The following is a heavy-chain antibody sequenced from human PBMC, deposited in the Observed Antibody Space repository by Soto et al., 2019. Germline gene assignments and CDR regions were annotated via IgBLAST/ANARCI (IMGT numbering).Heavy chain of an antibody. J-gene: IGHJ4*02. V-gene: IGHV3-73*01. CDR3: TRDGMITFGGVIANFV. D-gene: IGHD3-16*02. CDR1: GFTFSGSA. CDR2: IRSKANSYAT. Sequence: EVQLLESGGGLVQPGGSLRLSCAASGFTFSGSAMHWVRQASGKGLEWVGRIRSKANSYATAYAASVKGRFTISRDDSKNTAYLQMNSMKTEDTAVYYCTRDGMITFGGVIANFVWGQGTLVPVSS.